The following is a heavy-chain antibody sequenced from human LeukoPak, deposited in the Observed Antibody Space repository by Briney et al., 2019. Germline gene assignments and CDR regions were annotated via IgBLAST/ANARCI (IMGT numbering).Heavy chain of an antibody. CDR3: ATALRSWFDP. D-gene: IGHD5/OR15-5a*01. Sequence: ASVKVSCKASGYTLTELSMHWVRQAPGKGLEWMGGFDPEDGETIYAQKFQGRVTVTEDTSTDTAYMELSSLRSEDTAVYYCATALRSWFDPWGQGTLVTVSS. CDR2: FDPEDGET. CDR1: GYTLTELS. V-gene: IGHV1-24*01. J-gene: IGHJ5*02.